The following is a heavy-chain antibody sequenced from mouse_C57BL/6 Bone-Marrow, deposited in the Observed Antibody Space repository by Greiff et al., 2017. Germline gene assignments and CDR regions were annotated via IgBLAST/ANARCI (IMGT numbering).Heavy chain of an antibody. D-gene: IGHD2-3*01. CDR2: SRNKANDYTT. CDR1: GFTFSDFY. CDR3: ARDAYDGYSRFAY. Sequence: EVQVVESGGGLVQSGRSLRLSCATSGFTFSDFYMEWVRQAPGKGLEWIAASRNKANDYTTEYSASVKGRFIVSRDTSQSILYLQMNALRAEDTAIYYCARDAYDGYSRFAYWGQGTLVTVSA. V-gene: IGHV7-1*01. J-gene: IGHJ3*01.